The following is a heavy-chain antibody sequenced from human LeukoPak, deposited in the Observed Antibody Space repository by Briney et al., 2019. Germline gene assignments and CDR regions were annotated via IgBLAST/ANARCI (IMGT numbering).Heavy chain of an antibody. CDR2: IYYSGST. J-gene: IGHJ2*01. Sequence: KPSETLSLTCTVSGGSISSYYWSWLRQPPGKGLEWIGYIYYSGSTNYNPSLKSRVTISVDTSKNQFSLKLSSVTAADTAVYYCARGGAYGGNSIVWYFDLWGRGTLVTVSS. D-gene: IGHD4-23*01. CDR1: GGSISSYY. V-gene: IGHV4-59*01. CDR3: ARGGAYGGNSIVWYFDL.